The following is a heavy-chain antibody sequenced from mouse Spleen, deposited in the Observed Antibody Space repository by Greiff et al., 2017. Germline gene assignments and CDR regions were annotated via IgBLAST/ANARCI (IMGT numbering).Heavy chain of an antibody. CDR2: IHPSDSDT. D-gene: IGHD1-2*01. Sequence: QVQLQQPGAELVKPGASVKVSCKASGYTFTSYWMHWVKQRPGQGLEWIGRIHPSDSDTNYNQKFKGKATLTVDKSSSTAYMQLSSLTSEDSAVYYCAIGDYYGPAWFAYWGQGTLVTVSA. V-gene: IGHV1-74*01. CDR3: AIGDYYGPAWFAY. J-gene: IGHJ3*01. CDR1: GYTFTSYW.